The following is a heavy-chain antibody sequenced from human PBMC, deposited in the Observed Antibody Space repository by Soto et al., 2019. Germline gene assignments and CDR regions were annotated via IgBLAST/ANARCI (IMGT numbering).Heavy chain of an antibody. CDR1: GFTFSNYG. Sequence: QVQLVESGGGVVQPGRSLRLYCAASGFTFSNYGMHWVRLAPGKGLAWVAVISSDGSNKYYVDSVKGRFTVSRDNSKNTLNLQMNSLRAEDTAVYYCAKDIGIHGSYYLGDYWGRGTLVTVSS. CDR2: ISSDGSNK. J-gene: IGHJ4*02. V-gene: IGHV3-30*18. CDR3: AKDIGIHGSYYLGDY. D-gene: IGHD1-26*01.